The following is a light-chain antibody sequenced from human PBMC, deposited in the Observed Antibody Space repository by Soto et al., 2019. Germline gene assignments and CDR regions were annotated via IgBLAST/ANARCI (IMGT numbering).Light chain of an antibody. CDR3: QQSGT. V-gene: IGKV1-39*01. J-gene: IGKJ1*01. Sequence: DIQMTQSPSSLSAALRDRVTITRRASQSISSYLNWYQQKPGKAPKLLIYAASSLQSGVPSRFSGSGSGTDFTLTISSLQPEDFATYYCQQSGTFGQGTKVDIK. CDR2: AAS. CDR1: QSISSY.